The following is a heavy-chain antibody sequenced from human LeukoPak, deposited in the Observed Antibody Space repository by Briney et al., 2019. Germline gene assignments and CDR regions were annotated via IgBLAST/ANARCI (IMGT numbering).Heavy chain of an antibody. D-gene: IGHD4-17*01. Sequence: PSETLSLTCTVSGGSVSSGSYYWSWIRQPPGKGLEWIGYIYYSGSTNYNPSLKSRVTMSVDTSKNQFSLKLSSVTAADTAVYYCAREETVTGYFDYWGQGTLVTVSS. V-gene: IGHV4-61*01. CDR3: AREETVTGYFDY. CDR1: GGSVSSGSYY. J-gene: IGHJ4*02. CDR2: IYYSGST.